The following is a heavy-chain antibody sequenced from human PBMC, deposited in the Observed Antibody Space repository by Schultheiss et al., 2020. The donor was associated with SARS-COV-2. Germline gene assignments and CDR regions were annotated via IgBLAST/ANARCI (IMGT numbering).Heavy chain of an antibody. CDR2: IDWDDDK. D-gene: IGHD4-11*01. CDR1: GFSLSTSGMC. Sequence: SGPTLVKPTQTLTLTCTFSGFSLSTSGMCVSWIRQPPGKALEWLALIDWDDDKYYSTSLKTRLTISKDTSKNQVVLRMTNTDPVDTATYYCARTPSNYGPFCYYYGMDVWGQGTTVTVSS. CDR3: ARTPSNYGPFCYYYGMDV. J-gene: IGHJ6*02. V-gene: IGHV2-70*01.